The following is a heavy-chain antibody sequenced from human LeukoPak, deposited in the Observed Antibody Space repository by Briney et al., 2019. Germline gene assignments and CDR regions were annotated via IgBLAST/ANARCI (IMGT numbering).Heavy chain of an antibody. Sequence: ASVKVSCKASGYTFTSYAMHWVRQAPGQRLEWMGWINAGNGNTKYSQKFQGRVTITRDTSASTAYMELSSLRSEDTAVYYCARGEAPPPPFDYWGQGPLVTVPS. V-gene: IGHV1-3*01. D-gene: IGHD1-14*01. CDR3: ARGEAPPPPFDY. CDR1: GYTFTSYA. CDR2: INAGNGNT. J-gene: IGHJ4*02.